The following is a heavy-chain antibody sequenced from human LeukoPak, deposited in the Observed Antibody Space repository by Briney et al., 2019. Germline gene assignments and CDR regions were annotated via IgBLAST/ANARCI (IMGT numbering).Heavy chain of an antibody. J-gene: IGHJ4*02. Sequence: GASVKVSCKASGCTFSSYAISWVRQAPGQGLEWMGGIIPIFGTANYAQKFQGRVTFTADKSTSTAYMELSSLRSEGTAVYYCARGQLRYFDWLVGWGEGALVTVSS. CDR2: IIPIFGTA. CDR3: ARGQLRYFDWLVG. D-gene: IGHD3-9*01. V-gene: IGHV1-69*06. CDR1: GCTFSSYA.